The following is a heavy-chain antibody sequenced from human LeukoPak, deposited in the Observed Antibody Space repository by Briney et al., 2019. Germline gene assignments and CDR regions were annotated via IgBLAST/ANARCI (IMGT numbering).Heavy chain of an antibody. D-gene: IGHD5-24*01. CDR3: AKASVEMATITIDY. CDR1: GFTVSSNY. V-gene: IGHV3-53*01. CDR2: MYSGGNT. J-gene: IGHJ4*02. Sequence: GGSLRLSCAASGFTVSSNYMSWVRQAPGKGLEWVSVMYSGGNTYYADSAKGRFTISRDNSKNTLYLQMNSLRAEDTAVYYCAKASVEMATITIDYWGQGTLVTVSS.